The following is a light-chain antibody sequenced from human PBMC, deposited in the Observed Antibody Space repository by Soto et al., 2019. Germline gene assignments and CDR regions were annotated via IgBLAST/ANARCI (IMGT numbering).Light chain of an antibody. CDR2: EAS. CDR3: QQYNNWSIT. CDR1: QSVSSY. V-gene: IGKV3-11*01. Sequence: EIVLTQSPGTLSLSPGERATLSCRASQSVSSYLAWYQQKPGQAPRLLIYEASNRATGIPARFSGSGSGTDFTLTISSLQSEDFAVYYCQQYNNWSITFGQGTRLEIK. J-gene: IGKJ5*01.